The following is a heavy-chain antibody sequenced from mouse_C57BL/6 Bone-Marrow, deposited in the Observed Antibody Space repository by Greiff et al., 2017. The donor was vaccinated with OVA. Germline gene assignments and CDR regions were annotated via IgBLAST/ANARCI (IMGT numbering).Heavy chain of an antibody. CDR1: GYSITSGYY. J-gene: IGHJ4*01. V-gene: IGHV3-6*01. CDR3: ARSGGRYAMDY. CDR2: ISYDGSN. Sequence: EVKLMESGPGLVKPSQSLSLTCSVTGYSITSGYYWNWIRQFPGNKLEWMGYISYDGSNNYNPSLKNRISITRDTSKNQFFLKLNSVTTEDTATYYCARSGGRYAMDYWGQGTSVTVSS. D-gene: IGHD1-1*02.